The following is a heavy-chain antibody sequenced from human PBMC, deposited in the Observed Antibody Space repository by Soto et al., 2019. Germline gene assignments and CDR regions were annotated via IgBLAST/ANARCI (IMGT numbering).Heavy chain of an antibody. Sequence: QVQLQQWGAGLLKPSETLSLTCAVYGGSFSGYYWSWIRQPPGKGLEWIGEINHSGSTNYNPSLKSRVTIAGDASKNQFSLKPSSVTAADTAVYYCARGRIAAAGTRWFDPWGQGTLVTVSS. V-gene: IGHV4-34*01. CDR3: ARGRIAAAGTRWFDP. CDR1: GGSFSGYY. J-gene: IGHJ5*02. D-gene: IGHD6-13*01. CDR2: INHSGST.